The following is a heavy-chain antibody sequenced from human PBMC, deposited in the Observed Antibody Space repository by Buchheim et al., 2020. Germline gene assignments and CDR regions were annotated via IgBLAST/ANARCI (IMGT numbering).Heavy chain of an antibody. V-gene: IGHV4-31*03. CDR1: GGSISSGGYY. D-gene: IGHD6-13*01. CDR3: ARVGPFSSMSEVGGGRKYYYYMDV. CDR2: IYYSGST. Sequence: QVQLQESGPGLVKPSQPLSLTCTVSGGSISSGGYYWSWIRQHPGKGLEWIGYIYYSGSTYYNPSLKSRVTISVDTSKNQFSLKLSSVTAEDTAVYYCARVGPFSSMSEVGGGRKYYYYMDVWGKGTT. J-gene: IGHJ6*03.